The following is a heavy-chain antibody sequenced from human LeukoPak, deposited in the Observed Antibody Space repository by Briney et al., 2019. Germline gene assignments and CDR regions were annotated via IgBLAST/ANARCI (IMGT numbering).Heavy chain of an antibody. CDR2: IYNSGST. V-gene: IGHV4-59*01. Sequence: PAETLSLTCTVSGGSISTYYWSWIRQPPGKGLEWIGYIYNSGSTNYNPSLKSRVTISVDTSKNKFSLKLSSVTAADTAVYYCARGGYSYCYDDDFDYWGQGTLVTVSS. CDR1: GGSISTYY. CDR3: ARGGYSYCYDDDFDY. D-gene: IGHD5-18*01. J-gene: IGHJ4*02.